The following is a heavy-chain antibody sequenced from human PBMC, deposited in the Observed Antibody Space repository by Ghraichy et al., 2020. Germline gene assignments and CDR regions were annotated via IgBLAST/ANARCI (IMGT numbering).Heavy chain of an antibody. Sequence: LRLSCTVSGGSISSGGYYWSWIRQHPGKGLEWIGYIYYSGSTYYNPSLKSRVTISVDTSKNQFSLKLSSVTAADTAVYYCARAKSSDYDILTGYYMGGDFDYWGQGTLVTVSS. D-gene: IGHD3-9*01. CDR3: ARAKSSDYDILTGYYMGGDFDY. J-gene: IGHJ4*02. V-gene: IGHV4-31*03. CDR1: GGSISSGGYY. CDR2: IYYSGST.